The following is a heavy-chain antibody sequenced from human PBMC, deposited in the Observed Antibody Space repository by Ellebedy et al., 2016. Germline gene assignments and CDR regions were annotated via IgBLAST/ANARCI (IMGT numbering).Heavy chain of an antibody. CDR2: VYYSGST. CDR1: GGSFSDYYY. CDR3: ARNATGWYFDY. V-gene: IGHV4-34*01. J-gene: IGHJ4*01. D-gene: IGHD6-19*01. Sequence: SETLSLTCAVYGGSFSDYYYWSWIRQPPGKGLEWIGSVYYSGSTVYNPSLKSQITMSVDTTKNQFTVHLRSVTAADTAVYYCARNATGWYFDYWGQGALVTVSS.